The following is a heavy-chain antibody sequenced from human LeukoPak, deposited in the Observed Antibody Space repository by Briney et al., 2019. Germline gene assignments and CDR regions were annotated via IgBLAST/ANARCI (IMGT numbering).Heavy chain of an antibody. CDR3: AKDSTAYGDCFDY. J-gene: IGHJ4*02. CDR2: ISGSGGST. V-gene: IGHV3-23*01. CDR1: GFIFSSYA. D-gene: IGHD4-17*01. Sequence: QPGGSLRLSCAASGFIFSSYAVSWVRQAPGKGLEWVSAISGSGGSTYYADSVKGRFTISRDNSKNTLYLQMNSLRAEDTAVYYCAKDSTAYGDCFDYWGQGTLVTVSS.